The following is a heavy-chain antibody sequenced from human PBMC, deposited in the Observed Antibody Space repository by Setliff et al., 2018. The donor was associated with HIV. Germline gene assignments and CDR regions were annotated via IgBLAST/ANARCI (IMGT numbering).Heavy chain of an antibody. Sequence: PSETLSLTCAVYGESFSDYYWSWIRQPPGKGLEWIGEVYHSGSANYNPSLKSRVTISVDTPKNQFSLKLTSVTAADTAVYYCARGLQAWGSAGPNWFNPWGQGTLVTVSS. V-gene: IGHV4-34*01. J-gene: IGHJ5*02. CDR3: ARGLQAWGSAGPNWFNP. CDR1: GESFSDYY. D-gene: IGHD7-27*01. CDR2: VYHSGSA.